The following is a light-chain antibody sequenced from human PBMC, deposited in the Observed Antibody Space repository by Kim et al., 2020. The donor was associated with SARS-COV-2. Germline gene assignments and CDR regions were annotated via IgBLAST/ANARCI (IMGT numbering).Light chain of an antibody. CDR3: QQYGSSLYT. CDR1: QSVSSSY. Sequence: WSPGERATLSCRASQSVSSSYLAWYQQKPGKAPRLLIYGASSRATGIPDRLSGSGSGTDFTLTISRLEPEEFAVYYCQQYGSSLYTFGQGTKLEI. V-gene: IGKV3-20*01. CDR2: GAS. J-gene: IGKJ2*01.